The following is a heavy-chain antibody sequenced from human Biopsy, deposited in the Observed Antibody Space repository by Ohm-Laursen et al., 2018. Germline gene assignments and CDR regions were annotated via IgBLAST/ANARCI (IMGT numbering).Heavy chain of an antibody. CDR2: ITSGSSYI. Sequence: SLRLSCAASGFPFTGFSMDWVRQAPGKGLEWVASITSGSSYIYYADSVKGRFTISRDNPKNSLYLQVNSLRAEDTAVYYCAKDLSVYYYYGIDVWGQGTTVTVSS. CDR3: AKDLSVYYYYGIDV. J-gene: IGHJ6*02. V-gene: IGHV3-21*01. D-gene: IGHD5/OR15-5a*01. CDR1: GFPFTGFS.